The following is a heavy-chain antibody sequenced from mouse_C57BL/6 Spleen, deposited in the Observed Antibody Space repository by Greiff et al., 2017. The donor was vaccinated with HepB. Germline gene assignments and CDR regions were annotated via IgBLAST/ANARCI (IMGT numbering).Heavy chain of an antibody. J-gene: IGHJ2*01. CDR2: ISDGGSYT. D-gene: IGHD1-1*01. V-gene: IGHV5-4*01. Sequence: EVNLVESGGGLVKPGGSLKLSCAASGFTFSSYAMSWVRQTPEKRLEWVATISDGGSYTYYPDNVKGRFTISRDNAKNNLYLQMSHLKSEDTAMYYCARDQYYGSSSFDYWGQGTTLTVSS. CDR1: GFTFSSYA. CDR3: ARDQYYGSSSFDY.